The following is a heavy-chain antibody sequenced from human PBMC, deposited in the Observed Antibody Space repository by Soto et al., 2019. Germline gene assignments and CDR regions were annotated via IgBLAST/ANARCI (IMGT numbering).Heavy chain of an antibody. J-gene: IGHJ4*02. D-gene: IGHD1-26*01. Sequence: QVQLVESGGGVVHPGRSLRLSCAASGFTFSDYAMHWVRQAPGKGLEWVAVISSDGGDKHYADSVKGRFTISRDNSKNTLNLQLNSLRAEDTAVYYCARDGQHSASYHHLDYWGQGTLVTVSS. V-gene: IGHV3-30*03. CDR3: ARDGQHSASYHHLDY. CDR1: GFTFSDYA. CDR2: ISSDGGDK.